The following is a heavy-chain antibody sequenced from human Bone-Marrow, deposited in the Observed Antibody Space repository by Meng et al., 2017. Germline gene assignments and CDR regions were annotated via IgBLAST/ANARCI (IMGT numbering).Heavy chain of an antibody. CDR3: ARGGERWRVDTAMVYAFDI. CDR1: GFTVSSNY. J-gene: IGHJ3*02. V-gene: IGHV3-53*01. CDR2: IYSGGST. Sequence: GGSLRLSCAASGFTVSSNYMSWVRQAPGKGLEWVSVIYSGGSTYYADSVKGRFTISRDNSKNTLYLQMNSLRAEDTAVYYCARGGERWRVDTAMVYAFDIWGQGTMVTVSS. D-gene: IGHD5-18*01.